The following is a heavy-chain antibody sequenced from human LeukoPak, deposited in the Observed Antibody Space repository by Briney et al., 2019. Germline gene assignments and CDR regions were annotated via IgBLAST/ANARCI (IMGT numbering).Heavy chain of an antibody. V-gene: IGHV3-21*01. CDR3: ARELTTQSFDY. CDR2: ITTRGNDV. D-gene: IGHD4-11*01. CDR1: GFTFSSYS. Sequence: GESLKISCAASGFTFSSYSMNWVRQAPGKGLEWVSSITTRGNDVYYADSMKGRFTISRDNAKNSLYLQMNSLRVEDTAVYYCARELTTQSFDYWGQGTLVTVSS. J-gene: IGHJ4*02.